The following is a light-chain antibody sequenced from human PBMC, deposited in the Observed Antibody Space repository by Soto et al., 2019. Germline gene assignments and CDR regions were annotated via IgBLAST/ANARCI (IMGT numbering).Light chain of an antibody. Sequence: QSVLTQPPSASGTPGQRVTISCSGSRASLGSNTVTWYQHLPGAAPKLLVYNNNQRPSGVPDRFSGSKSDTSASLAISGLQFEDEAVYYCAAWDDSLSGPVFGGGTKLTVL. CDR2: NNN. CDR3: AAWDDSLSGPV. J-gene: IGLJ3*02. V-gene: IGLV1-44*01. CDR1: RASLGSNT.